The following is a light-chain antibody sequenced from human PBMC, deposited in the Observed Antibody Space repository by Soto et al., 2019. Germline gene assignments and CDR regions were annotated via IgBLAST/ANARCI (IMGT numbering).Light chain of an antibody. Sequence: QSVLTQPPSASGTPGQRVTISCSGSSSNIGSNTVNWCQQLPGTAPKLLIYSNNQRPSGVPDRISGSKSGTSASLAISGLQAEDEADYYCATWDDSLNGWVFGGGPKLTVL. CDR3: ATWDDSLNGWV. V-gene: IGLV1-44*01. CDR2: SNN. J-gene: IGLJ3*02. CDR1: SSNIGSNT.